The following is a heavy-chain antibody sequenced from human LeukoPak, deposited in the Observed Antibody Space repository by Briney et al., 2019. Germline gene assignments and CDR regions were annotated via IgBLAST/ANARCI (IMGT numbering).Heavy chain of an antibody. CDR3: ARQGYYYYMDV. V-gene: IGHV4-59*08. J-gene: IGHJ6*03. Sequence: SKTLSLTCTVSGGSISTYYWSWIRQPPGKGLEWIGYISHGESTNYNPSLKSRVTISVDTSKNQFSLKRSFVSAADTAIYYCARQGYYYYMDVWGKGTTVTVSS. CDR2: ISHGEST. CDR1: GGSISTYY.